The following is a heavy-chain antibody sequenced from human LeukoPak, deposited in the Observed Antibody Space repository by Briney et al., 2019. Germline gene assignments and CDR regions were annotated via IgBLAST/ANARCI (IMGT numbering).Heavy chain of an antibody. Sequence: ASVKVSCKASGSSFTSSGISWLRQAPGQALDWMGWISIYNGNTNYAERLQGRVTMTTDTSTNTAYMELRGLRSDDTAVYYCARPGFWSGVYYFDYWGQGTLVTVSS. CDR1: GSSFTSSG. D-gene: IGHD3-3*01. CDR2: ISIYNGNT. J-gene: IGHJ4*02. V-gene: IGHV1-18*01. CDR3: ARPGFWSGVYYFDY.